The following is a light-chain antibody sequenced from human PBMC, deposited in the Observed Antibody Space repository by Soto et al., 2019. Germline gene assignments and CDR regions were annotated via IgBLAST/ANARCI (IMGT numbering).Light chain of an antibody. Sequence: DIQITQSPSSLSASIGDRVTIACRTSQTLRTYLNWYQQKPGEAPKLLISAASSLRSGVPSRFRGSGSGTDFTLTISSMQPEDSANYYCQQSYSSPITFGQGTRLEIK. CDR2: AAS. J-gene: IGKJ5*01. CDR1: QTLRTY. V-gene: IGKV1-39*01. CDR3: QQSYSSPIT.